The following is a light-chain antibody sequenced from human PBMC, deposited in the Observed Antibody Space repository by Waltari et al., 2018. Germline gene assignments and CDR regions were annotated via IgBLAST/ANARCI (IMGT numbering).Light chain of an antibody. CDR2: LNSDGTH. Sequence: QLVLTQSPSASASLGASVKLPCTLSSGHSHYAIAWHQQQPEKDPRYLMKLNSDGTHNKGDGIPDRFSGSSSGAERYLTISSLQSEDEADYYCQTWGTGIRVFGGGTKLTVL. V-gene: IGLV4-69*01. CDR1: SGHSHYA. CDR3: QTWGTGIRV. J-gene: IGLJ3*02.